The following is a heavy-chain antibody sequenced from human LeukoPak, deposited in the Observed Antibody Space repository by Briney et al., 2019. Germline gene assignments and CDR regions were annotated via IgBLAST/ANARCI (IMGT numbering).Heavy chain of an antibody. CDR1: GFTFSSYS. CDR2: ISSSSSTI. D-gene: IGHD6-13*01. J-gene: IGHJ5*02. Sequence: GGSLRLSCAASGFTFSSYSMNWVRQAPGKGLEWVSYISSSSSTIYYADSVKGRFTISRDNAKNSLYLQMNSLRAEDTAVYYCARIIGVTGTDWFDPWGQGTLVTVSS. CDR3: ARIIGVTGTDWFDP. V-gene: IGHV3-48*01.